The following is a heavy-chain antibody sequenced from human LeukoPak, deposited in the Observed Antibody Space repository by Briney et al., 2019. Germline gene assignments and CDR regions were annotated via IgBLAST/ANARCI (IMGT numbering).Heavy chain of an antibody. CDR1: GFTFSNYW. J-gene: IGHJ4*02. CDR3: ARDDYGSGSLTY. D-gene: IGHD3-10*01. Sequence: PGGSLRLSCAASGFTFSNYWMTWVRQAPGKGLERVANTEQDGSEKYYVDSVKGRFTISRDNAKNSLYLQMNSLRAEDTAAYHCARDDYGSGSLTYWGQGTLVTVSS. CDR2: TEQDGSEK. V-gene: IGHV3-7*04.